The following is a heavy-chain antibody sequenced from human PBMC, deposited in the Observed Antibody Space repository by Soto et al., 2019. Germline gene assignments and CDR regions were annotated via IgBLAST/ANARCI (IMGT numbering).Heavy chain of an antibody. J-gene: IGHJ5*02. CDR3: ARDQRSWYNWFDP. Sequence: SETLSLTCTVSGGSVSSGSYYWSWIRQPPGKGLEWIGYIYYSGSTYYNPSLKSRVTISVDTSKNQFSLKLSSVTAADTAVYYCARDQRSWYNWFDPWGQGTLVTVSS. D-gene: IGHD6-13*01. V-gene: IGHV4-31*03. CDR1: GGSVSSGSYY. CDR2: IYYSGST.